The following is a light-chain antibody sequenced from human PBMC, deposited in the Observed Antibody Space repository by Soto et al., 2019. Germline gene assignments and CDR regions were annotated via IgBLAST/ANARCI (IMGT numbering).Light chain of an antibody. CDR2: GNN. CDR1: SSNIGTNY. V-gene: IGLV1-47*01. J-gene: IGLJ7*01. CDR3: AGWDDSLHGLL. Sequence: QSVLTQPPSASGTPGQRVTISCSGGSSNIGTNYVYWYQQLPGTAPKLLIYGNNLRPSGVPDRFSASKSGTSASLAISGLRSEDEGDYFCAGWDDSLHGLLFGAGTQLTVL.